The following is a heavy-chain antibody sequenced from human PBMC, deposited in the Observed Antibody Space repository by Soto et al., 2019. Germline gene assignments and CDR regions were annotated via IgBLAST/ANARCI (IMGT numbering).Heavy chain of an antibody. Sequence: PGESLKISCQGSGYSFSNYWIAWVRQMPGKGLEWMGIIYADDSDTRYSPSFQGQVTISADKSINTAYLQWSSLKASDTAMYYCARRHDTGGYCDYWDQRTMVTVSS. J-gene: IGHJ4*02. CDR3: ARRHDTGGYCDY. V-gene: IGHV5-51*01. D-gene: IGHD3-22*01. CDR2: IYADDSDT. CDR1: GYSFSNYW.